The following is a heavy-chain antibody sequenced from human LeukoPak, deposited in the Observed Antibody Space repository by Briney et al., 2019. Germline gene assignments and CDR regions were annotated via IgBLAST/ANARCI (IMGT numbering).Heavy chain of an antibody. CDR3: ATGRDYAKGGY. Sequence: GGSLRLSCAASGFTFSSYAMSWVRQAPGKGLEWVSTIYIGGSTFYVDSVKGRFTISRDNSQNTLYLQMNSLRPEDTAMYYCATGRDYAKGGYWGQGTLVTVSS. CDR2: IYIGGST. J-gene: IGHJ4*02. D-gene: IGHD2-2*01. CDR1: GFTFSSYA. V-gene: IGHV3-66*01.